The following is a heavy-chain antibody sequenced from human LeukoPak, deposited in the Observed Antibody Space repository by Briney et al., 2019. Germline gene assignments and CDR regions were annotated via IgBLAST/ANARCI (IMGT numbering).Heavy chain of an antibody. CDR3: AREDLWFGESCGAFDI. J-gene: IGHJ3*02. D-gene: IGHD3-10*01. V-gene: IGHV4-34*01. CDR1: VGSFSGYY. Sequence: PSGTLSLTCAVYVGSFSGYYWSWIRQPPGKGLEWIGEINHSGSTKYNPSLKSRVTISVDTSKNQFSLKMRSVTAADTAVYYCAREDLWFGESCGAFDIWGQGTMVTVSS. CDR2: INHSGST.